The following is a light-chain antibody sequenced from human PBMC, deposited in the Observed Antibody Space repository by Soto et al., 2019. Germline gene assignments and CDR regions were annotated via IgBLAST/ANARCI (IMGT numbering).Light chain of an antibody. V-gene: IGLV2-23*01. J-gene: IGLJ1*01. CDR1: SSYVGGYNL. CDR3: CSYAGSSTYV. CDR2: EGS. Sequence: QSALTQPASVSGSPGQSITISCTGTSSYVGGYNLVSWYQQHPGKAPKFLIYEGSKRPSGVSNRFSGSKSGNTASLTISGPQDEDEADYYCCSYAGSSTYVFGPGTKVTVL.